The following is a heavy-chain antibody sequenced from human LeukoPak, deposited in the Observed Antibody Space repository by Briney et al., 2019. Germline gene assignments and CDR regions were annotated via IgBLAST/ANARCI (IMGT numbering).Heavy chain of an antibody. D-gene: IGHD6-13*01. V-gene: IGHV1-69*06. CDR2: IIPIFGTA. Sequence: ASVKVSCRASGGTFSSYAISWVRQAPGQGLEWMGGIIPIFGTANYAQKFQGRVTITADKSTTTAYMELSSLRSEDTAVYYCARSSIIAAAGPYYFDYWGQGTLVTVSS. CDR3: ARSSIIAAAGPYYFDY. CDR1: GGTFSSYA. J-gene: IGHJ4*02.